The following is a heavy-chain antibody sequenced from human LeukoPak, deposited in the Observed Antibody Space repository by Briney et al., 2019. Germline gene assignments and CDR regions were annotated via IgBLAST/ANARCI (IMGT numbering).Heavy chain of an antibody. CDR1: GFSISSHW. V-gene: IGHV3-7*01. CDR3: ARGPPYGSRSDFLDY. D-gene: IGHD3-10*01. Sequence: GGSLRLSCVASGFSISSHWMSWVRQAPGKGLEWVASLREVVSARSVVDSVKGRFTISADNAKNSLFLQMNSLRVDDTAVYYCARGPPYGSRSDFLDYWGPGTLVTVSS. J-gene: IGHJ4*02. CDR2: LREVVSAR.